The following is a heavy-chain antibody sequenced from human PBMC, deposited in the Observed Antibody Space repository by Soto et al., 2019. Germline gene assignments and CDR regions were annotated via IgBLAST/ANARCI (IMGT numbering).Heavy chain of an antibody. CDR1: GGSISRYY. D-gene: IGHD6-6*01. CDR2: IYYSGST. J-gene: IGHJ5*02. Sequence: SETRCLTCTVSGGSISRYYWSWIRQPPGKGLEWIGYIYYSGSTNYNPSLKSRVTISVDTSKNQFSLKLSSVTAADTAVYYWAREREASIAQRRVNWFDPWGQRTLVTVSS. CDR3: AREREASIAQRRVNWFDP. V-gene: IGHV4-59*01.